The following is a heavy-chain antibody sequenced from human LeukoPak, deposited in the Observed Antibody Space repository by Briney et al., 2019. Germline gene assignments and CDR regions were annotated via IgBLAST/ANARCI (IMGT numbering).Heavy chain of an antibody. Sequence: PGTSLRLSCAASGFIFSDYPMHWVRQAPGKGLEWVAVISYDGSNKYYADSVKGRFTISRDNSKNTLYLQMNSLRAEDTAVYYCARASSGWYEVYFDYWGQGTLVTVSS. CDR1: GFIFSDYP. CDR3: ARASSGWYEVYFDY. V-gene: IGHV3-30*04. J-gene: IGHJ4*02. CDR2: ISYDGSNK. D-gene: IGHD6-19*01.